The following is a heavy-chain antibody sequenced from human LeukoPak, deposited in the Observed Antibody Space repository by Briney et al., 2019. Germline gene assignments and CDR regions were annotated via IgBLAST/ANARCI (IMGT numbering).Heavy chain of an antibody. CDR3: ARGAGAATQMNWFDP. CDR2: INPNSGGT. D-gene: IGHD2-15*01. Sequence: ASVKVSCKASGYTFTGLYMHWVRQAPGQGLEWMGWINPNSGGTNYAQKFQGRVTMTRDTSISTAYMELNSLISDDTAVYYCARGAGAATQMNWFDPWGQGTLVTVSS. CDR1: GYTFTGLY. V-gene: IGHV1-2*02. J-gene: IGHJ5*02.